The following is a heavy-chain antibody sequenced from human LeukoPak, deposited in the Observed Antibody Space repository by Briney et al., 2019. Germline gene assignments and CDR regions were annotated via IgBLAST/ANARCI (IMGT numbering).Heavy chain of an antibody. D-gene: IGHD3-22*01. J-gene: IGHJ4*02. CDR1: GGSITGSSYY. Sequence: PSETLSLTCTVSGGSITGSSYYWGWIRQPPGKGLEWIGSMYYSGSTYYNPPLKSRLTISVDTSKNQFSLKLTSVTAADTAVYYCARQYYDNTGYYYFDYWGQGTLVTVSS. V-gene: IGHV4-39*01. CDR3: ARQYYDNTGYYYFDY. CDR2: MYYSGST.